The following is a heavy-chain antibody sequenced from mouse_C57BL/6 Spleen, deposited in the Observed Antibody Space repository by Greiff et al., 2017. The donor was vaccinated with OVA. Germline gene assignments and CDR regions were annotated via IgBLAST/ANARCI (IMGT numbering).Heavy chain of an antibody. J-gene: IGHJ4*01. CDR3: TVRAMDY. V-gene: IGHV6-3*01. CDR1: GFTFSNYW. Sequence: EVQGVESGGGLVQPGGSMKLSCVASGFTFSNYWMNWVRQSPEKGLEWVAQIRLKSDNYATHYAESVKGRFTFSRSDSKNSVYLQMNTLRAAATVIYYCTVRAMDYWGQGTSVTVSS. D-gene: IGHD1-1*01. CDR2: IRLKSDNYAT.